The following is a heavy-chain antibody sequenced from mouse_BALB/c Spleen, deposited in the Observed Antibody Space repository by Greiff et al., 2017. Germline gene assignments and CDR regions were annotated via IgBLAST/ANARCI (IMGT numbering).Heavy chain of an antibody. D-gene: IGHD2-14*01. V-gene: IGHV2-9*02. Sequence: VKLMESGPGLVAPSQSLSITCTVSGFSLTSYGVHWVRQPPGKGLEWLGVIWAGGSTNYNSALMSRLSISKDNSKSQVFLKMNSLQTDDTAMYYCARDPIYYRYAMDYWGQGTSVTVSS. J-gene: IGHJ4*01. CDR2: IWAGGST. CDR3: ARDPIYYRYAMDY. CDR1: GFSLTSYG.